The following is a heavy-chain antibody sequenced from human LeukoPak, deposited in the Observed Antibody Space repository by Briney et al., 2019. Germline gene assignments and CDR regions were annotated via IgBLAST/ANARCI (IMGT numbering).Heavy chain of an antibody. J-gene: IGHJ4*02. V-gene: IGHV3-7*01. CDR3: AKDRVGAILYFDN. Sequence: PGGSLRLSCGASGFTFSSYWMSWFRQAPGKGLEWVANIKKDGGEKYYVDSVKGRFTISRDNANTSLYLQMNSLRAEDTAVYYCAKDRVGAILYFDNWGQGTLVTVSS. CDR2: IKKDGGEK. CDR1: GFTFSSYW. D-gene: IGHD1-26*01.